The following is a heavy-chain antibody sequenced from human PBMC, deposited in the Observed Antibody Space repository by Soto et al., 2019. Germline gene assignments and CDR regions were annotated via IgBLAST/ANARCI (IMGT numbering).Heavy chain of an antibody. V-gene: IGHV1-18*01. Sequence: ASVKVSCKASGYTFTNYGISWVRQAPGQGLEWMGWINTYNGNTNHAQKLQGRVTMTTDTSTSTAYMELRSLRSDDTAVYYCARGRYTYYYDSSGYYWFDPWGQGTLVTVPQ. CDR3: ARGRYTYYYDSSGYYWFDP. D-gene: IGHD3-22*01. CDR2: INTYNGNT. CDR1: GYTFTNYG. J-gene: IGHJ5*02.